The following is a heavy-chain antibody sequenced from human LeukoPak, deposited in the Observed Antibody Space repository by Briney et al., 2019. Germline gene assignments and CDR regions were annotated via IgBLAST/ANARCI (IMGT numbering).Heavy chain of an antibody. D-gene: IGHD3-22*01. Sequence: GASVKVSCKASGGTFSSYAISWVRQAPGQGLEWMGGIIPIFGTANYAQKFQGRVTITADESTSTAYMELSSLRSEDTAVYYCAREIYYDSSGYGGAFDIWGQGTMVTVSS. CDR3: AREIYYDSSGYGGAFDI. J-gene: IGHJ3*02. V-gene: IGHV1-69*01. CDR1: GGTFSSYA. CDR2: IIPIFGTA.